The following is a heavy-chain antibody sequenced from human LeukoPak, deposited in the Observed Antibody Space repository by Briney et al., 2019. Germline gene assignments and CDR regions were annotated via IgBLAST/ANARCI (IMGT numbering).Heavy chain of an antibody. J-gene: IGHJ3*02. CDR2: IYHGGST. CDR1: GYSISSGHY. CDR3: ARPVDAFDI. Sequence: PSETLSLTCAVSGYSISSGHYWGWIRQPPGKGLEWIGSIYHGGSTYYNPSLKSRVTISVDTSKNQFSLKLSSVTAADTAVYYCARPVDAFDIWGQGTMVTVSS. V-gene: IGHV4-38-2*01.